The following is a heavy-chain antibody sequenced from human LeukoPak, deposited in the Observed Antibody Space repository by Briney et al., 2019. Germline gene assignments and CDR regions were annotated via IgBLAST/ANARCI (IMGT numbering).Heavy chain of an antibody. CDR1: GGSISSYY. CDR2: IYYSGST. CDR3: ARVGGPSYYDILTGYYNDAFDI. Sequence: KASETLSLTCTVSGGSISSYYWSWIRQPPGKGLEWIGYIYYSGSTNYNPSLKSRVTISVDTSKNQFSLKLSSVTAADTAVYYCARVGGPSYYDILTGYYNDAFDIWGQGTMVTVSS. V-gene: IGHV4-59*01. J-gene: IGHJ3*02. D-gene: IGHD3-9*01.